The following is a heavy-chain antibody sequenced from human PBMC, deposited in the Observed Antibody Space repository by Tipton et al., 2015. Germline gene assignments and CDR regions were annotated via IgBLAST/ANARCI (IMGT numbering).Heavy chain of an antibody. V-gene: IGHV4-61*08. D-gene: IGHD2-2*01. Sequence: TLSLTCTVSGGSVSSEGHYLSWVRQPPGKGLEWIAFMYYTGSTIYNPSLKSRVTISVDTSKNQLSLNLSSVNAADTAVYYCARSRTNIVVVPADYGMDVWGQGTTVTVSS. CDR2: MYYTGST. CDR3: ARSRTNIVVVPADYGMDV. J-gene: IGHJ6*02. CDR1: GGSVSSEGHY.